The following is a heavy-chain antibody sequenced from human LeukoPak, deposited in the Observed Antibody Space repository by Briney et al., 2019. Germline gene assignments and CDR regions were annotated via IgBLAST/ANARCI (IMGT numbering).Heavy chain of an antibody. J-gene: IGHJ4*02. D-gene: IGHD5-24*01. V-gene: IGHV3-23*01. CDR1: GFTFRNYG. CDR2: TIGTGDSK. CDR3: ASLYNDYGDY. Sequence: GGSLRLSCAASGFTFRNYGMSWVRQAPGKGLEWVSGTIGTGDSKFYADPVKGRFTISRDNSRNTLYLHMNSLRVDDTAVYYCASLYNDYGDYWGEGALVTVSS.